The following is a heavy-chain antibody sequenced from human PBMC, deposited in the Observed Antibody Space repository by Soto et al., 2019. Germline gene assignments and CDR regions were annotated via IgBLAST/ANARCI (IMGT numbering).Heavy chain of an antibody. CDR3: ARGSRYVDTAIVTKAAAHDY. CDR2: INHSGST. V-gene: IGHV4-34*01. Sequence: SETLSLTCAVYGGSFSGYYWSWIRQPPGKGLEWIGEINHSGSTNYNPSLKSRVTISVDTSKNQFSLKLSSVTAADTAVYYCARGSRYVDTAIVTKAAAHDYWGQGTLVTVSS. CDR1: GGSFSGYY. D-gene: IGHD5-18*01. J-gene: IGHJ4*02.